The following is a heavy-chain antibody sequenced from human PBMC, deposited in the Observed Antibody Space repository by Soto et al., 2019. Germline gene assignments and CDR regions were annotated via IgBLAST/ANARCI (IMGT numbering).Heavy chain of an antibody. J-gene: IGHJ4*02. CDR3: ASDYYDSSGYYYRWYFDY. CDR1: GFTFSSYS. V-gene: IGHV3-48*02. Sequence: GGSLRLSCAASGFTFSSYSMNWVRQAPGKGLEWVSYISSSSSTIYYADSVKGRFTISRDNAKNSLYLQMNSLRDEDTAVYYCASDYYDSSGYYYRWYFDYWGQGTLVTVSS. CDR2: ISSSSSTI. D-gene: IGHD3-22*01.